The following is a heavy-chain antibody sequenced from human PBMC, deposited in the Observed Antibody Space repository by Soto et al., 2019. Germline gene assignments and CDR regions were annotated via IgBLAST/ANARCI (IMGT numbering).Heavy chain of an antibody. Sequence: ASVKVSCKASGYTFTSYDINWVRQATGQGLEWMGWMNPNSGNTGYAQKFQGRVTMTRNTSISTAYMELSSLRSEDTAVYYCARVLSTAMVKPYYYYGMDVWGQGTTVTVS. CDR2: MNPNSGNT. D-gene: IGHD5-18*01. V-gene: IGHV1-8*01. CDR1: GYTFTSYD. CDR3: ARVLSTAMVKPYYYYGMDV. J-gene: IGHJ6*02.